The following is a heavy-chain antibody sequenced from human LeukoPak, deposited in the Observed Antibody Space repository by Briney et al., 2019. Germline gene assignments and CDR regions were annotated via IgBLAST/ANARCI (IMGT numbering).Heavy chain of an antibody. V-gene: IGHV3-30*02. D-gene: IGHD3-3*01. CDR2: IRYDGSNK. CDR1: GFTFSSYG. Sequence: GGSLRLSCAASGFTFSSYGMHWVRQAPGKGLEWVAFIRYDGSNKYYADSVKGRFTISRDNSKNTLYLQMNSLRAEDTAVYYCAKDPKAHYYDFWSGYYYYYYMDVWGKGTTVTVSS. CDR3: AKDPKAHYYDFWSGYYYYYYMDV. J-gene: IGHJ6*03.